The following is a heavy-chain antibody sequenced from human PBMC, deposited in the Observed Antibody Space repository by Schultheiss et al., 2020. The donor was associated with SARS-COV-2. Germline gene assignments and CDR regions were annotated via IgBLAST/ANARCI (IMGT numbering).Heavy chain of an antibody. Sequence: SVKVSCKASGFTFTSSAVQWVRQARGQRLEWIGWIVVGSGNTNYAQKFQERVTITRDMSTSTAYMELSSLRSEDTAVYYCARVVPAAIGYWFDPWGQGTLVTVSS. CDR2: IVVGSGNT. V-gene: IGHV1-58*01. CDR3: ARVVPAAIGYWFDP. J-gene: IGHJ5*02. CDR1: GFTFTSSA. D-gene: IGHD2-2*01.